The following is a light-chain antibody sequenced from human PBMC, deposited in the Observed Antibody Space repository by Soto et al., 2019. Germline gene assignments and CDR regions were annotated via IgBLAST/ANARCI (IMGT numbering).Light chain of an antibody. V-gene: IGKV1-39*01. CDR1: QSISSY. J-gene: IGKJ1*01. CDR2: AAS. CDR3: QQAYSTPRT. Sequence: IQMTQSPSSLSASVGDRVTISCRARQSISSYLNWYQQKPGKAPKLLIYAASRLQSGVPSRFSGSGYGTDCTLTISSRQPEDFATYYCQQAYSTPRTFGQGTKVEIK.